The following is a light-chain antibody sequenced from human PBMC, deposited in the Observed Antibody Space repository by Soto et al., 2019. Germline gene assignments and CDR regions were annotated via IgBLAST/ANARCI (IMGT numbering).Light chain of an antibody. CDR3: RSFACSYYV. Sequence: QSALTQPRSVSGSPGQSVTISCTGTSSDVGGYNYVSWYQQHPGKAPKLMIYDVSKRPSGVPDPFSGSKSGKTASLTIPWVQAEDEGDYYRRSFACSYYVLGTGTKDTV. CDR2: DVS. J-gene: IGLJ1*01. V-gene: IGLV2-11*01. CDR1: SSDVGGYNY.